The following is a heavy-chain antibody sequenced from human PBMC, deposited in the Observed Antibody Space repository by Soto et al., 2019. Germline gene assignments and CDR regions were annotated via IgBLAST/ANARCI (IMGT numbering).Heavy chain of an antibody. CDR3: AKDSLYSSSSLDH. Sequence: VAVISYDGSNEYYADSVKGRFTISRDNSKNTLFLQMDSLRADDTAVYYCAKDSLYSSSSLDHWGQGTLVTVSS. J-gene: IGHJ4*02. CDR2: ISYDGSNE. D-gene: IGHD6-6*01. V-gene: IGHV3-30*18.